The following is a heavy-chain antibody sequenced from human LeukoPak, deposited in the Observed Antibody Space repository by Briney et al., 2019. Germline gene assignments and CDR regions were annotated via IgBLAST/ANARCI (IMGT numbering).Heavy chain of an antibody. J-gene: IGHJ4*02. CDR1: GGSISSYY. CDR2: IYYTGST. V-gene: IGHV4-59*01. Sequence: PSKTLSLTCSVSGGSISSYYWSWIRQPPGKGLEWIGYIYYTGSTNYNPSLKSRVTISVDTSKNQFSLKLNSVTAADTAVYYCARELCSTTTCYFDYWGQGTLVTVSS. CDR3: ARELCSTTTCYFDY. D-gene: IGHD2-2*01.